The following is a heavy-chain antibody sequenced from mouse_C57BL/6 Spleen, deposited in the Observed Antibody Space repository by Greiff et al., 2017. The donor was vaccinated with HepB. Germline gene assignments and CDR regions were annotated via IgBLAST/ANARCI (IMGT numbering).Heavy chain of an antibody. Sequence: VHVKQSGAELVRPGASVKLSCTASGFNIKDYYMHWVKQRPEQGLEWIGRIDPEDGDTEYAPKFQGKATMTADTSSNTAYLQLSSLTSEDTAVYYCTTGGGSSSDYWGQGTTLTVSS. J-gene: IGHJ2*01. CDR1: GFNIKDYY. CDR3: TTGGGSSSDY. CDR2: IDPEDGDT. D-gene: IGHD1-1*01. V-gene: IGHV14-1*01.